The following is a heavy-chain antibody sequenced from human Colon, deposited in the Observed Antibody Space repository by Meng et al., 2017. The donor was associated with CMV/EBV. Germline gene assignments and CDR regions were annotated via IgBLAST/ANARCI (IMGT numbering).Heavy chain of an antibody. CDR2: INGDGSIT. CDR1: GFILRNFW. V-gene: IGHV3-74*01. J-gene: IGHJ4*02. D-gene: IGHD2-21*01. Sequence: GGSLRLSCAASGFILRNFWMHWVRQAPGKGLEWVSHINGDGSITGYADSVKGRFTISGDNAKVYLQLNSLGAEDTAVYHCARGAPPYACDLWGQGKLVTVSS. CDR3: ARGAPPYACDL.